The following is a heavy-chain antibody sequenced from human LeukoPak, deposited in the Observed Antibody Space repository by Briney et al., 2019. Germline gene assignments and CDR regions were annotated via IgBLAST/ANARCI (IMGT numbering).Heavy chain of an antibody. CDR3: ARVNSGSYFDAFDI. V-gene: IGHV1-18*01. CDR2: ISAYNGNT. CDR1: GYTFTSYG. J-gene: IGHJ3*02. Sequence: GASVKVSCKASGYTFTSYGISWVRQAPGQGLEWMGWISAYNGNTNYAQKLQGRVTMTTDTSTSTAYMELRSLRADDTAVYYCARVNSGSYFDAFDIWGQGTMVAVSS. D-gene: IGHD1-26*01.